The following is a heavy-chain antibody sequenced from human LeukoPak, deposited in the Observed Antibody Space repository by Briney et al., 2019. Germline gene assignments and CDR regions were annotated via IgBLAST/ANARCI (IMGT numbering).Heavy chain of an antibody. CDR1: GGSFSGYY. D-gene: IGHD6-13*01. CDR3: ARDLRIAAAGIYAFDI. J-gene: IGHJ3*02. CDR2: INHSGST. V-gene: IGHV4-34*01. Sequence: KPSETLSLTCAVYGGSFSGYYWSWIRQPPGKGLEWIGEINHSGSTNYNPSLKSRVTISVDTSKNQFSLKLSSVTAADTAVYYCARDLRIAAAGIYAFDIWGQGTMVTVSS.